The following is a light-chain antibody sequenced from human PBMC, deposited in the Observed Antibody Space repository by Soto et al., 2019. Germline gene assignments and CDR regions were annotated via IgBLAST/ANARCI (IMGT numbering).Light chain of an antibody. CDR2: AAS. Sequence: DIQMTQSPSSLSASVGDRVTITCRASQSISSYLNWYQQKPGKAPKLLIYAASSLQGGVPSRFGGSGSGTEFTLTLSSLQPEDFATYYCQQSYSTPQTFGQGTKVEIK. CDR3: QQSYSTPQT. CDR1: QSISSY. V-gene: IGKV1-39*01. J-gene: IGKJ1*01.